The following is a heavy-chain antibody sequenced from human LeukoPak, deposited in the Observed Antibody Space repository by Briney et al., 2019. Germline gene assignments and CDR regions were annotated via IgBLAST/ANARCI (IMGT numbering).Heavy chain of an antibody. CDR2: IKQDGSEK. V-gene: IGHV3-7*01. CDR1: GFTFSSYW. J-gene: IGHJ3*02. CDR3: ARDWYNNSDAFDI. Sequence: GGSLRLSCAASGFTFSSYWMSWVRQAPGKGLEWVANIKQDGSEKYYVDSVKGRFTISRDNAKKSLYLQMNGLRAEDTAVYYCARDWYNNSDAFDIWGQGTMVTVSS. D-gene: IGHD4-11*01.